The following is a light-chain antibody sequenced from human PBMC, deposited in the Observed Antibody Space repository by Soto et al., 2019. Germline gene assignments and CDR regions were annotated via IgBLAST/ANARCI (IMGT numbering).Light chain of an antibody. CDR3: QQYTNWPIT. V-gene: IGKV3-15*01. CDR2: GAS. J-gene: IGKJ5*01. Sequence: EIVMTQSPATLSVSPGERASLSCRASQSISRNLAWYQQRPGQAPRLLMYGASTRATGIPARFSGSGSGTEFTLTISSLHSEDFAVYYCQQYTNWPITFGQGTRLEIK. CDR1: QSISRN.